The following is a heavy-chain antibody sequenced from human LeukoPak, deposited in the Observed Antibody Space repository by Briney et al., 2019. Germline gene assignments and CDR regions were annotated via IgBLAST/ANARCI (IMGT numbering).Heavy chain of an antibody. CDR3: ARVSIAAAPYYFDY. CDR1: GFTFSSYS. CDR2: ISSSSSTI. D-gene: IGHD6-13*01. V-gene: IGHV3-48*01. Sequence: GGSLRLSCAASGFTFSSYSMNWLRQAPGKGLEWVSYISSSSSTIYYADSVKGRFTISRDNANNSLYLQMNSLRAEDTAVYYCARVSIAAAPYYFDYWGQGTLVTVSS. J-gene: IGHJ4*02.